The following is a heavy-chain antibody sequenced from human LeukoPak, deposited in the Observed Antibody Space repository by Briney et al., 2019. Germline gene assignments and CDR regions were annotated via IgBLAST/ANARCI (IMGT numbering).Heavy chain of an antibody. D-gene: IGHD4-23*01. CDR3: ARSKFRLEPLRLFLNYGGLDY. CDR2: ISAYNGNT. CDR1: GCTFTSYG. J-gene: IGHJ4*02. Sequence: ASVKVSCKASGCTFTSYGISWVRQAPGQGLEWMGWISAYNGNTNYAQKLQGRVTMTTDTSTSTAYMELRSLRSDDTAVYYCARSKFRLEPLRLFLNYGGLDYWGQGTLVTVSS. V-gene: IGHV1-18*01.